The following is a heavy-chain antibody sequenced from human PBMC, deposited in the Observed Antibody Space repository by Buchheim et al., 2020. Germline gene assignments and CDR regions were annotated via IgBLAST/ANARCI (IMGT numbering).Heavy chain of an antibody. CDR2: ISYDGSTI. Sequence: QVQLVESGGGVVQPGRSLRLSCAASGFTFSHYSVHWVRQAPGKGLEWVAVISYDGSTIYYADSVKGRFTFSRDNSKNTLSLRMNSLRAEDTAVYYCARDRGSGWSYYYYGVDVWGQGTT. CDR3: ARDRGSGWSYYYYGVDV. D-gene: IGHD6-19*01. J-gene: IGHJ6*02. CDR1: GFTFSHYS. V-gene: IGHV3-30*04.